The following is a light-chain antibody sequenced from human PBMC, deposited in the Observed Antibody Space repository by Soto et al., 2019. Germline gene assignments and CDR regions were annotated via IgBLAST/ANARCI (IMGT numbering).Light chain of an antibody. Sequence: DVVMTQFPDSLAVSLGERATLSCKSGQSLLYTPNNYNYLAWYQQKAGQPPKLLIYWASTRELGVPDRFSGSGSGTDFNLTISNLQAEDVAVYFCQQYYSAPGTFGQGTRVEIK. CDR1: QSLLYTPNNYNY. CDR3: QQYYSAPGT. J-gene: IGKJ1*01. CDR2: WAS. V-gene: IGKV4-1*01.